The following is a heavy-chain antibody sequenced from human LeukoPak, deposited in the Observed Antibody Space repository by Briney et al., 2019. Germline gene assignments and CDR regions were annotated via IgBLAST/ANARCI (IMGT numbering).Heavy chain of an antibody. CDR2: ISSSSSYI. J-gene: IGHJ4*02. Sequence: VPPGGSLRLSCTASGFTFSSYSMNWVRQAPGKGLEWVSSISSSSSYIYYADSVKGRFTISRDNAKNSLYLQMNSLRAEDTAVYYCARALGSYYYDSQGGYWGQGTLVTVSS. D-gene: IGHD3-22*01. CDR3: ARALGSYYYDSQGGY. V-gene: IGHV3-21*01. CDR1: GFTFSSYS.